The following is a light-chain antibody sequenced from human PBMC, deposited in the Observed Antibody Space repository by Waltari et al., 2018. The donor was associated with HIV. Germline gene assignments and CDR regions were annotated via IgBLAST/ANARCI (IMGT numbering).Light chain of an antibody. Sequence: DIQVTQSPSSLSASVGDRVTITCRASHTINTFLNWYQQKPGRAPSLLIYTASNLQSGVPSRFSGSGSGADFTLTISSLQPEDFATYYCQQSYSTPWTFGQGTKVEI. V-gene: IGKV1-39*01. CDR1: HTINTF. J-gene: IGKJ1*01. CDR3: QQSYSTPWT. CDR2: TAS.